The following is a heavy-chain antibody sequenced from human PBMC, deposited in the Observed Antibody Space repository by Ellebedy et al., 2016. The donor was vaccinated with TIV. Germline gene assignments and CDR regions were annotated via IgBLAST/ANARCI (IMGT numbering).Heavy chain of an antibody. CDR2: ISAYNGNT. CDR3: ARVGGSGYFTLSSFDI. CDR1: GYRLSEVS. V-gene: IGHV1-18*01. J-gene: IGHJ3*02. Sequence: ASVKVSCKVSGYRLSEVSVHWVRQAPGQGLEWMGWISAYNGNTNYAQKLQGRVTMTTDTSTSTAYMELRSLRSDDTAVYYCARVGGSGYFTLSSFDIWGQGTMVTVSS. D-gene: IGHD3-22*01.